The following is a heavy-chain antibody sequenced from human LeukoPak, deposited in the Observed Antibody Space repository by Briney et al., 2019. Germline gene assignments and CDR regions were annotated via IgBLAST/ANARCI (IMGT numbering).Heavy chain of an antibody. CDR3: AGEGGYSYGYKSC. Sequence: GGSLRLSCAASGFTVSSNYMSWVRQAPGKGLEWVSVIYSGGSTYYADSVKGRFTISRDNSKNTLYLQMNSLRAEDTAVYYCAGEGGYSYGYKSCWGQGTLVTVSS. J-gene: IGHJ4*02. D-gene: IGHD5-18*01. CDR2: IYSGGST. V-gene: IGHV3-66*01. CDR1: GFTVSSNY.